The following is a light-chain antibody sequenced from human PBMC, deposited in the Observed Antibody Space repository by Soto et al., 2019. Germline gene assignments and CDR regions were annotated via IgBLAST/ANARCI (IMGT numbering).Light chain of an antibody. CDR2: EVT. CDR3: DSYTTSGTRV. V-gene: IGLV2-14*01. J-gene: IGLJ3*02. Sequence: QSALTQPASVSGSPGQSITIYCTGTSSDVGAYDYVSWCQQYPGKAPKLMIYEVTNRPSGVSDRFSGSKSGNTASLTISGLQAEDEADYYCDSYTTSGTRVFGGGTKLTVL. CDR1: SSDVGAYDY.